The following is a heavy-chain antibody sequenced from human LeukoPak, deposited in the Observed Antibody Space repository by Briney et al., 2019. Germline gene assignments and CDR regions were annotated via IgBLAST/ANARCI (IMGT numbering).Heavy chain of an antibody. J-gene: IGHJ5*02. CDR1: GGSFSGYY. CDR3: ARGLGFDP. CDR2: INHSGST. V-gene: IGHV4-34*01. Sequence: PSETLSLTCAVYGGSFSGYYWSWIRQPPGKGLEWIGEINHSGSTNYNPSLKSRDTISVDTSKNQFSLKLSSVTAADTAVYYCARGLGFDPWGQGTLVTVSS.